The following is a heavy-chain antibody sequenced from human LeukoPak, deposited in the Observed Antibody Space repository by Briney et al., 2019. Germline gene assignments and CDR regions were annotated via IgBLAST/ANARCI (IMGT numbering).Heavy chain of an antibody. V-gene: IGHV5-51*01. CDR1: GYSFISYW. CDR2: IYPGDSDT. D-gene: IGHD2-2*01. Sequence: GESLKISCKGSGYSFISYWIGWVRQMPGKGLEWMGIIYPGDSDTRYSPSFQGQVTISADKSISTAYLQWSSLTASDTAMYYCARQRYCSSTSCLDYWGQGTLVTVSS. CDR3: ARQRYCSSTSCLDY. J-gene: IGHJ4*02.